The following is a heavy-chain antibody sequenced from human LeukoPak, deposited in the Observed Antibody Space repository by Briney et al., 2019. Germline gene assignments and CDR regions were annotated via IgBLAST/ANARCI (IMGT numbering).Heavy chain of an antibody. CDR1: GFTFSSYG. CDR3: ARVTVVVGYYYYYYMDV. D-gene: IGHD2-15*01. CDR2: ISSSSSYI. Sequence: GGSLRLSCAASGFTFSSYGMNWVRQAPGKGLEWVSSISSSSSYIYYADSVKGRFTISRDNAKNSLYLQMNSLRAEDTAVYYCARVTVVVGYYYYYYMDVWGKGTTVTISS. J-gene: IGHJ6*03. V-gene: IGHV3-21*01.